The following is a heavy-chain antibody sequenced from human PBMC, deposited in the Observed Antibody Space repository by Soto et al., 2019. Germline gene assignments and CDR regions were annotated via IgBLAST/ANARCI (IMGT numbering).Heavy chain of an antibody. CDR2: ISAFNGST. D-gene: IGHD6-19*01. CDR1: GYIFTNYG. J-gene: IGHJ4*02. CDR3: ARDHRYTSGCYPGY. V-gene: IGHV1-18*01. Sequence: QVQLVQSGGEVKKPGASVKVSCKASGYIFTNYGISWVRQAPGQGLEWMGWISAFNGSTNYAQKFQGRVTMTTDTSTTAAYMEVRSLRLDDTAVYYCARDHRYTSGCYPGYWGQGTLVTVSS.